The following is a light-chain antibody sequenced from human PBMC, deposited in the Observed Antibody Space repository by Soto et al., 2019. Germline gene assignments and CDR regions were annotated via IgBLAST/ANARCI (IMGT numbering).Light chain of an antibody. V-gene: IGLV2-14*01. Sequence: QSALTQPASVSGSPGQSITISCTGTSSDVGGYNYVSWYQQHPGKAPKLMIYDVSNRPSGVSNRFSGSKSGNTASLTISGLQAEDEADYYCSSYTSSSNYVFGAVTKLTVL. CDR2: DVS. J-gene: IGLJ1*01. CDR1: SSDVGGYNY. CDR3: SSYTSSSNYV.